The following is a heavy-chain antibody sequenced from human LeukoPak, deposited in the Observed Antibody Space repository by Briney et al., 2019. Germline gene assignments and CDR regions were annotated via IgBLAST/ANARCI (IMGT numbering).Heavy chain of an antibody. D-gene: IGHD2-2*01. V-gene: IGHV3-74*01. J-gene: IGHJ4*02. Sequence: GGSLRLSCAASGFTFKNAWMNWVRQAPGKGLVWVSHINSDGSWTGYADSVKGRFTISKDNAKNTVYLQMNNLRAEDTAVYYCVSFYETYWGRGTLVTVSS. CDR3: VSFYETY. CDR1: GFTFKNAW. CDR2: INSDGSWT.